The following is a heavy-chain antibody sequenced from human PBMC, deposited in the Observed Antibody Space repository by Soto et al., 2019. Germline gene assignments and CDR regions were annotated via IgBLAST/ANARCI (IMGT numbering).Heavy chain of an antibody. Sequence: SETLSLTCAVYGGSFSGYYWSWIRQPPGKGLEWIGEINHSGSTNYNPSLKSRVTISVDTSKNQFSLKLSSVTAADTAVYYCARGRSYDYIWGTLAHFYWGQGTLVTVSS. CDR2: INHSGST. D-gene: IGHD3-16*01. V-gene: IGHV4-34*01. CDR1: GGSFSGYY. J-gene: IGHJ4*02. CDR3: ARGRSYDYIWGTLAHFY.